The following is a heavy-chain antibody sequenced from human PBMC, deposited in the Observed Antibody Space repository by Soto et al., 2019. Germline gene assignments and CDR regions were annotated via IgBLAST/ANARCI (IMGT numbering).Heavy chain of an antibody. D-gene: IGHD2-2*01. CDR2: IAYSGDT. J-gene: IGHJ5*02. CDR1: GGSIISADSY. V-gene: IGHV4-31*11. Sequence: LSLTCAVSGGSIISADSYWFWIRKHPGKGLEWIGYIAYSGDTYYNPSLRSRVTISADTSENKFSLTLKSVTAADTAVYYCARCSLVVVPAPGFDPWGRGTLVTVSS. CDR3: ARCSLVVVPAPGFDP.